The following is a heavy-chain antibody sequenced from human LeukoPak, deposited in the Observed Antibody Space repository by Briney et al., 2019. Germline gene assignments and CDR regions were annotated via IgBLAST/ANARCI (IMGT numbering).Heavy chain of an antibody. CDR3: ARVGYSSSS. Sequence: SETLSLTYTVSGGSVSSGGYYWSWIRQPPGKGLEWIGYIYYSGSTNYNPSLKSRVTISVDTSKNQFSLKLSSVTAADTAVYYCARVGYSSSSWGQGTLVTVSS. CDR1: GGSVSSGGYY. D-gene: IGHD6-13*01. J-gene: IGHJ4*02. CDR2: IYYSGST. V-gene: IGHV4-61*08.